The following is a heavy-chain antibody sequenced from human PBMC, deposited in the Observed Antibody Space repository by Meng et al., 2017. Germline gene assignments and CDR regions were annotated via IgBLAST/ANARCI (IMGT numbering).Heavy chain of an antibody. J-gene: IGHJ4*02. CDR3: ARGYGGLDY. CDR2: IFHSGTT. D-gene: IGHD3-10*01. Sequence: QLQLQESGSGLVKPSQTLSLTCAVSGGSVSSGGYSWNWIRQPPGKGLEWIGYIFHSGTTYYNPSLECRVTISIDTSKNQFSLKVTSATAADTAVYYCARGYGGLDYWGQGTLVTVSS. V-gene: IGHV4-30-2*01. CDR1: GGSVSSGGYS.